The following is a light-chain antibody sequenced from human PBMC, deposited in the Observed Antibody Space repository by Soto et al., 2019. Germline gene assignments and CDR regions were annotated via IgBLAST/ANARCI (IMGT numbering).Light chain of an antibody. CDR2: DVS. CDR3: SSFTSSSTFV. Sequence: QSALAQPASVSGSPGQSITISCTETSSDVGRYNYVSWFQQHPGKAPKLMIYDVSNWPSGVSDRFSGSKSGNTASLTISGLQAEDEADYYCSSFTSSSTFVLGTGTKLTVL. V-gene: IGLV2-14*01. J-gene: IGLJ1*01. CDR1: SSDVGRYNY.